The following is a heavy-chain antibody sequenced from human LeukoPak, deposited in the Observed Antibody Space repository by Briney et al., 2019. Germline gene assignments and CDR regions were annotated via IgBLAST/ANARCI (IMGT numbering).Heavy chain of an antibody. J-gene: IGHJ4*02. CDR2: IKSKTDGGTT. CDR3: TPARGYSGYGLFDY. D-gene: IGHD5-12*01. Sequence: GGSLRLSCAASGFTFSNAGMSWVRQAPGKGLEWVGRIKSKTDGGTTDYAAPVKGRFTISRDDSKNTLYLQMNSLKTEDTAVCYCTPARGYSGYGLFDYWGQGTLVTVSS. CDR1: GFTFSNAG. V-gene: IGHV3-15*01.